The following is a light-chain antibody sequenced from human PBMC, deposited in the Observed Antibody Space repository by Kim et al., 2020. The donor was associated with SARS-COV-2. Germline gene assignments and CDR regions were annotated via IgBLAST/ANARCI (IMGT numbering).Light chain of an antibody. V-gene: IGKV1-33*01. CDR1: QGIRID. CDR3: QQYDDLPRT. CDR2: GAS. J-gene: IGKJ4*02. Sequence: DIQMTQSPSSLSASVGDRVTITCRASQGIRIDLNWFQQIPGKAPKVLIYGASYLQSGVPSRFSGSGSGTDFSFTISSLEPEDIARYYCQQYDDLPRTFGGGTKVDIK.